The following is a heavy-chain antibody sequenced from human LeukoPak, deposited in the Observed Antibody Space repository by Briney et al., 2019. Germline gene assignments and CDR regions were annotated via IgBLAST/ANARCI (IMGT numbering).Heavy chain of an antibody. V-gene: IGHV3-74*01. CDR3: ATNRITIFGVVTDY. CDR1: GFTFSSYW. J-gene: IGHJ4*02. CDR2: INSDGSST. Sequence: GGSLRLSCAASGFTFSSYWMHWVRQASGKGLVWVSRINSDGSSTSYADSVKGRFTISRDNAKNTLYLQMNSLRAEDTAVYYCATNRITIFGVVTDYWGQGTLVTVSS. D-gene: IGHD3-3*01.